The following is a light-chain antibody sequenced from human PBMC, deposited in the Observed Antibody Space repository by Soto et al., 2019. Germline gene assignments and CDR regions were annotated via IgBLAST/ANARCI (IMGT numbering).Light chain of an antibody. J-gene: IGLJ7*01. V-gene: IGLV2-23*01. Sequence: QSALTQPASVSGSPGQSITISCTGTSRDVGGYTLVSWYQQYPGKAPKLMIYEGSKRPSGVSHRFSGSKSGNTASLTISGLQAEDEADYYCCSYAGSSRSVFGTGTQLTVL. CDR1: SRDVGGYTL. CDR3: CSYAGSSRSV. CDR2: EGS.